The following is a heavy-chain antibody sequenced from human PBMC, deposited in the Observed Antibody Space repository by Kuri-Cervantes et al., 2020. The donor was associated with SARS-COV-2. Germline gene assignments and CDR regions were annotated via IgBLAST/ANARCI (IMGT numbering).Heavy chain of an antibody. J-gene: IGHJ6*02. CDR2: ISSSGRTI. Sequence: LTCAVSGFTFCDYYMSWIRQAPGKGLEWVSYISSSGRTIYYADSVKGRFNTSRDNAKNSLYLQVNSLRAEDTAVYYCAMIGGTRGYGMDVWGQGTTVTVSS. D-gene: IGHD3-16*01. CDR1: GFTFCDYY. V-gene: IGHV3-11*01. CDR3: AMIGGTRGYGMDV.